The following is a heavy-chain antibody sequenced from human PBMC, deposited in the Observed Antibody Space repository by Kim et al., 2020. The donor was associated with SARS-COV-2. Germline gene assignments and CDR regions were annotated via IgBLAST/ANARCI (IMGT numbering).Heavy chain of an antibody. V-gene: IGHV3-30*18. CDR3: AKDGVSYYGIDY. D-gene: IGHD1-26*01. J-gene: IGHJ4*02. CDR1: GFTFSNYA. CDR2: LSCNRSDI. Sequence: GGSLRLSCAASGFTFSNYAMHWVRQAPGKGLEWVAGLSCNRSDIYYAASVKGRFTISRDNAKNTLYLQMNSLRAEDTAVYYCAKDGVSYYGIDYWGQGTLVTVSP.